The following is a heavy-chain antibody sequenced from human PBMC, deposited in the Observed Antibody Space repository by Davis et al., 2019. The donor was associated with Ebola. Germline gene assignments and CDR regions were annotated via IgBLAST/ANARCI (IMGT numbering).Heavy chain of an antibody. CDR2: ISGSGGST. CDR1: GFTFSSYA. J-gene: IGHJ6*02. D-gene: IGHD3-10*01. CDR3: GGGIGFGDSEYGMDV. Sequence: GGSLRLSCAASGFTFSSYAMSWVRQPPGKGLEWVSAISGSGGSTYYPDSVKGRFTIARANSKNTLYLQMSSLRAEDTAVYYCGGGIGFGDSEYGMDVWGQGTTVTVSS. V-gene: IGHV3-23*01.